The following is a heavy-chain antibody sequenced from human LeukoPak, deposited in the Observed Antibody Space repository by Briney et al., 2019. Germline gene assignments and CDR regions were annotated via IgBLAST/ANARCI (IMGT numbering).Heavy chain of an antibody. V-gene: IGHV3-30*04. Sequence: GGSLRLSCAASGFTFSSYAMHWVRQAPGKGLEWVAVISHDGSNKYYADSVKGRFTISRDNSKNTLYLQMNSLRAEDTAVYYCARRGGSYSMDYWGQGTLVTVSS. CDR1: GFTFSSYA. CDR3: ARRGGSYSMDY. D-gene: IGHD1-26*01. CDR2: ISHDGSNK. J-gene: IGHJ4*02.